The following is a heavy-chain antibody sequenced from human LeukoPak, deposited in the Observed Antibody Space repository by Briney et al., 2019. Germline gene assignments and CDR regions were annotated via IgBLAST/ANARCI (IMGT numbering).Heavy chain of an antibody. CDR1: GYTYTSYD. D-gene: IGHD1-26*01. Sequence: ASVKVSCKASGYTYTSYDINWVRQATGQGLEWMGWMNPNSGNTGYAQKFQGRVTMTRNTSISTAYMELSSLRSEDTAVYYCARGFIDSGSYSNDYWGQGTLVTVSS. CDR2: MNPNSGNT. V-gene: IGHV1-8*01. J-gene: IGHJ4*02. CDR3: ARGFIDSGSYSNDY.